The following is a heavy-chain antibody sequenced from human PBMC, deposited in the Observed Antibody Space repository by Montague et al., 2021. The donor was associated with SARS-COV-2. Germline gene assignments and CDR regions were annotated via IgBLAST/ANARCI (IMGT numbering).Heavy chain of an antibody. J-gene: IGHJ6*02. CDR2: TYYRSKWYN. Sequence: CAISGDSVSSNSAAWNWIRQSPSRGLEWLGRTYYRSKWYNDYAVSVKSRTTINPDTSKNQFSLQLNSVTPEDTAVYYCARDTRIQLWFDRDYYYGMDVWGQGTTVTVSS. D-gene: IGHD5-18*01. V-gene: IGHV6-1*01. CDR3: ARDTRIQLWFDRDYYYGMDV. CDR1: GDSVSSNSAA.